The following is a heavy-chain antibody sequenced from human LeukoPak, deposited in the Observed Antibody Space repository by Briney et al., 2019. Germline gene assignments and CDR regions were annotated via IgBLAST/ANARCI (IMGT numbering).Heavy chain of an antibody. J-gene: IGHJ4*02. Sequence: GASVKVSCKASGYTFTGYYMHWVRQAPGQGLEWMGWINPNSGGTNYAQKFQGRVTMTRDTSISTAYMELSRLRSDDTAVYYCAVGLGYSSGWHFDYWGQGTLVTVSS. CDR3: AVGLGYSSGWHFDY. CDR1: GYTFTGYY. CDR2: INPNSGGT. D-gene: IGHD6-19*01. V-gene: IGHV1-2*02.